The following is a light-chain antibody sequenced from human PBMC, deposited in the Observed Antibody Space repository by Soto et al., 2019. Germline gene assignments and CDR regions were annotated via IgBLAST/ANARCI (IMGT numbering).Light chain of an antibody. CDR2: RAS. V-gene: IGKV3-15*01. CDR3: QQYNKWPPIT. Sequence: EIVMAQSPATLSVSPGERATLSCSASQSVSDNLAWYQQRPGQAPRLLIYRASTRATGIPDRFSGSGSGTEFTLTITSLQSEDFAVYYCQQYNKWPPITFGQGTRLEI. J-gene: IGKJ5*01. CDR1: QSVSDN.